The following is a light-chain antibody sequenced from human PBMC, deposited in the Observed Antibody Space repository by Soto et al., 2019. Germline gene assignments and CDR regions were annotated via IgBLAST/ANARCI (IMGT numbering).Light chain of an antibody. Sequence: EIVMTQSPATLSVSPGERATLSCRASQSISSNLAWYQQKPGQAPRLLIHGASTRAAGVPARFSGRGSGTEFTLTISSLQSEDFGDYYCQQYNSWPPLTFGGGPKVEIK. CDR3: QQYNSWPPLT. J-gene: IGKJ4*01. V-gene: IGKV3-15*01. CDR2: GAS. CDR1: QSISSN.